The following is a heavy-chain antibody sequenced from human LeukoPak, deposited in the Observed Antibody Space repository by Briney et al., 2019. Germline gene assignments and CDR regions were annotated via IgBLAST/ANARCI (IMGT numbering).Heavy chain of an antibody. CDR3: GISGMAPNDY. CDR2: INHSGSN. Sequence: ETLSLTCAVYGGSFSGYYWNWIRQPPGKGLEWIGEINHSGSNNYNPSLKSRVTISEDSSKNQITLKLSSVTAADTAVYYCGISGMAPNDYWGQGTLVTVSS. J-gene: IGHJ4*02. D-gene: IGHD5-24*01. V-gene: IGHV4-34*01. CDR1: GGSFSGYY.